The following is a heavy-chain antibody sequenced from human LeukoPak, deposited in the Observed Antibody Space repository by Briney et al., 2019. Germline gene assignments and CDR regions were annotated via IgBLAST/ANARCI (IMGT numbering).Heavy chain of an antibody. V-gene: IGHV1-69*13. Sequence: SVKVSCKASGGTFSSYAISWVRQAHGQGLEWMGGIIPIFGTANYAQKFQGRVTITADESTSTAYMELSSLRSEDTAVYYCARDWRLTDAFDIWGQGIMVTVSS. CDR2: IIPIFGTA. CDR3: ARDWRLTDAFDI. D-gene: IGHD1-14*01. J-gene: IGHJ3*02. CDR1: GGTFSSYA.